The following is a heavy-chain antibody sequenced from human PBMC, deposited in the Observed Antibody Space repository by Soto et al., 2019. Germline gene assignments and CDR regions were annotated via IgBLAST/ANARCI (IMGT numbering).Heavy chain of an antibody. CDR3: ARGASSIAARWFDP. D-gene: IGHD6-6*01. V-gene: IGHV4-31*03. J-gene: IGHJ5*02. CDR2: IYYSGST. Sequence: QVQLQESGPGLVKPSQTLSLTCTVSGGSISSGGYYWSWIRQHPGKGLEWIGYIYYSGSTYYNPSLKSRVTISVDTSKNQFSLKLSSVTAADTVVYYCARGASSIAARWFDPWGQGTLVTVSS. CDR1: GGSISSGGYY.